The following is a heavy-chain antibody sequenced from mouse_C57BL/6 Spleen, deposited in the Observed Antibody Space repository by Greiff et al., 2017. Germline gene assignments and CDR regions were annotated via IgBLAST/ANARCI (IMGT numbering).Heavy chain of an antibody. Sequence: EVQLQQSGAELVRPGASVKLSCTASGFNIKDDYMHWVKQRPEQGLEWIGWLDPENGDTEYASKFQGKATITADKSSNTAYLQPSSLTSEDTAVYYCTTNLIYWGQGTTLTVSS. CDR1: GFNIKDDY. CDR3: TTNLIY. CDR2: LDPENGDT. J-gene: IGHJ2*01. D-gene: IGHD2-4*01. V-gene: IGHV14-4*01.